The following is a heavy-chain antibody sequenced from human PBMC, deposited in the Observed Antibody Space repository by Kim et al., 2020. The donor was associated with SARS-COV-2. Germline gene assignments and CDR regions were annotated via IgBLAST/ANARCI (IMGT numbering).Heavy chain of an antibody. V-gene: IGHV4-39*07. J-gene: IGHJ6*02. CDR3: ARDGLLWFGESYGMDV. D-gene: IGHD3-10*01. Sequence: SLKSRVTISVDTSKNQFSLKLSSVTAADTAVYYCARDGLLWFGESYGMDVWGQGTTVTVSS.